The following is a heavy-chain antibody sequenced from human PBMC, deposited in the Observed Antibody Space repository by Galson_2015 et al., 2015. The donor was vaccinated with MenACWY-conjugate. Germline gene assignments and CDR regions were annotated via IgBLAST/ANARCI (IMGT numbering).Heavy chain of an antibody. J-gene: IGHJ4*02. CDR1: GFTFSSLR. CDR3: ARFPRTPGKYPDY. CDR2: INSDGGGA. V-gene: IGHV3-74*01. Sequence: SLRLSCAASGFTFSSLRMHWVRQAPGKGLVWVSHINSDGGGANYADSVQGRFTISRDNAKNSVYLQMDSLRAEDTAVYHCARFPRTPGKYPDYWGQGTPVTVSS. D-gene: IGHD1-14*01.